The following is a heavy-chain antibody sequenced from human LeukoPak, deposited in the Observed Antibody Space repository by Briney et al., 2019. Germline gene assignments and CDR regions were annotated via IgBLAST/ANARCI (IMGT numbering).Heavy chain of an antibody. J-gene: IGHJ1*01. CDR1: AYTFTSYG. D-gene: IGHD1-26*01. Sequence: ASVKVSCKASAYTFTSYGIGWVRQAPGQGLEWMGWISAYNGHTNYAQKLQGRVTMTTDTSTGTAYMELRSLRSDDTAVYYCARQVGATTTGNFQHWGQGTLVTVSS. CDR2: ISAYNGHT. V-gene: IGHV1-18*01. CDR3: ARQVGATTTGNFQH.